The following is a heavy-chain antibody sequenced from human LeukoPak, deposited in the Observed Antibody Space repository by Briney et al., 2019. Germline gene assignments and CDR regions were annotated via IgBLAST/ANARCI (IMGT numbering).Heavy chain of an antibody. V-gene: IGHV3-23*01. Sequence: PGGSLRLSCAASGFTFSSYGMSWVRQAPGKGLEWVSAISGSGGSTYYADSVKGRFTISRDNSQNTLYLQMNSLRAEDTAVYYCARADYGDYYYYMDVWGKGTTVTVSS. CDR2: ISGSGGST. CDR1: GFTFSSYG. D-gene: IGHD4-17*01. J-gene: IGHJ6*03. CDR3: ARADYGDYYYYMDV.